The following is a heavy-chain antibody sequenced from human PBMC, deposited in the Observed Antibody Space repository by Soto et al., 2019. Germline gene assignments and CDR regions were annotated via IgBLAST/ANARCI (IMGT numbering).Heavy chain of an antibody. D-gene: IGHD2-2*01. CDR3: ARANLEPQKTSTRHYYFDY. CDR2: IIPILGIA. CDR1: GGTFSSYT. J-gene: IGHJ4*02. Sequence: QVQLVQSGAEVKKPGSSVKVSCKASGGTFSSYTISWVRQAPGQGLEWMGRIIPILGIANYAQKFQGRVTITADKSTSTAYMELSSLRSEDTAVYYCARANLEPQKTSTRHYYFDYWGQGTLVTVSS. V-gene: IGHV1-69*02.